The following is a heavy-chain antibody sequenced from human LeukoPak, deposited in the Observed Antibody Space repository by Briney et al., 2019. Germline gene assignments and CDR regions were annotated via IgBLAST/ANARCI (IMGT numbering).Heavy chain of an antibody. J-gene: IGHJ3*02. Sequence: PGGSLRLSCAASGFTFSSYAMSWVRQAPGKGLECIGTIYYSGSTNYNPSLKSRVTISIDTSKNQFSLKLSSVTAADTAVYYCARTGYGIRPFDIWGQGTMVTVSS. CDR1: GFTFSSYA. V-gene: IGHV4-39*01. D-gene: IGHD5-18*01. CDR3: ARTGYGIRPFDI. CDR2: IYYSGST.